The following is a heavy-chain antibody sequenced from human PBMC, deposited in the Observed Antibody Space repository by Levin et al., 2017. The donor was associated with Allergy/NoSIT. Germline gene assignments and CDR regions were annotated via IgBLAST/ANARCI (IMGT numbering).Heavy chain of an antibody. CDR2: IYYTGST. CDR3: ARLKVVRGYMDV. CDR1: GGSISNSSYY. Sequence: SQTLSLTCTVSGGSISNSSYYWGWIRQPPGKGLEWIGSIYYTGSTYYNPSLKSRVTISVDTSKNQFSLKLNSVTAADTAVYYCARLKVVRGYMDVWGKGTTVTVSS. J-gene: IGHJ6*03. V-gene: IGHV4-39*01.